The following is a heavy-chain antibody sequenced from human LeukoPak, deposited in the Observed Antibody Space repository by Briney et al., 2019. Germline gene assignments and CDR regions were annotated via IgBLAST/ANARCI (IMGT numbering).Heavy chain of an antibody. CDR1: GYSFTSYW. CDR2: IYPGDSDT. V-gene: IGHV5-51*01. Sequence: GESLKISCKGSGYSFTSYWIGWVRQMPGKGLEWMGIIYPGDSDTRYSPSFQGQVTISADRSISTAYLQWSSLKASDTAMYYCARLGCSSTSCYQFIGMGVWGQGTTVTVSS. CDR3: ARLGCSSTSCYQFIGMGV. J-gene: IGHJ6*02. D-gene: IGHD2-2*01.